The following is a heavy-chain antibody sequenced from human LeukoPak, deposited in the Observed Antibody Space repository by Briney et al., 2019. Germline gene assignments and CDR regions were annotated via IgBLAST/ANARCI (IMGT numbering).Heavy chain of an antibody. Sequence: SETLSLTCEVNGGSFNGYHWTWIRQSPGKGLEWIGEINDSGSPIYSPSLRSRLTISVDTSKNQFSVTLTSVTVADTAVYYCARGPHQHWPLGPFWGQGSLVTVSS. J-gene: IGHJ4*02. CDR1: GGSFNGYH. CDR3: ARGPHQHWPLGPF. V-gene: IGHV4-34*01. CDR2: INDSGSP. D-gene: IGHD2-2*01.